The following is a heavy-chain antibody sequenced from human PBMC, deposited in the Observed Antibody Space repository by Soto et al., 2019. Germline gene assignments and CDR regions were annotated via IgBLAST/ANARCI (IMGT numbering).Heavy chain of an antibody. CDR3: AREGDYSSSGAIDY. CDR1: GFTFSSYW. V-gene: IGHV3-7*01. D-gene: IGHD6-6*01. J-gene: IGHJ4*02. Sequence: GGSLRLSCAASGFTFSSYWMSWVRQAPGKGLEWVANIKQDGSEKYYVDSVKGRFTISRDNAKNSLYLQMNSLRAEDTAVYYCAREGDYSSSGAIDYWGQGTLVTVSS. CDR2: IKQDGSEK.